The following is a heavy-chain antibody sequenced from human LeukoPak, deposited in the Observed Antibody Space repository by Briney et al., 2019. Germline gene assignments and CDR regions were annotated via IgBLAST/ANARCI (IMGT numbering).Heavy chain of an antibody. CDR1: GYTFTGYY. CDR3: ARDRDYGDSSFDP. CDR2: INPNSGGT. Sequence: GASVKVSCKDSGYTFTGYYMHWLRQAPGQGLEWMGRINPNSGGTNYAQKFQGRVTMTRDTSISTAYMELSRLRSDDTAVYYCARDRDYGDSSFDPWGQGTLVTVSS. V-gene: IGHV1-2*06. J-gene: IGHJ5*02. D-gene: IGHD4-17*01.